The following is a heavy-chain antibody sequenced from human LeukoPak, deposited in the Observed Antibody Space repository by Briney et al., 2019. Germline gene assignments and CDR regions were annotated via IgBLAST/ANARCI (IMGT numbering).Heavy chain of an antibody. CDR3: ARGCSAVRCPADY. CDR2: ISLDGNIT. Sequence: GGSLRLSCAASGFTLSSYWLHWVRQAPGEGLVWVSQISLDGNITPYADSVKDRFTISRDNSKNTLYLQINALKAEDTAVYYCARGCSAVRCPADYWGQGSLVTVSS. CDR1: GFTLSSYW. V-gene: IGHV3-74*01. D-gene: IGHD2-15*01. J-gene: IGHJ4*02.